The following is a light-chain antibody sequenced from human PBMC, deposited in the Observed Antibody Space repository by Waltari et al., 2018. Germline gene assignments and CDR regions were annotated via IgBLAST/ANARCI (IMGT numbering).Light chain of an antibody. CDR1: QNVTTN. J-gene: IGKJ1*01. V-gene: IGKV3-15*01. CDR2: GAS. Sequence: REVTQSPATLSLSPGERATLSCRASQNVTTNLAWFQQKPGQTPRLLIYGASTRATDIPVRFSGSGSGTDFTLTMKGLQSEDFAVYYCKHHIEWLWTFGQGTKVEI. CDR3: KHHIEWLWT.